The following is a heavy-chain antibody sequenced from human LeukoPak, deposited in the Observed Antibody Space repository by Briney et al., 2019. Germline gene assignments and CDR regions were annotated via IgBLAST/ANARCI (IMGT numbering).Heavy chain of an antibody. Sequence: PSETLSLTCTVSGGSISSSSYYWGWIRQPLGKGLEWIGSIYYSGSTYYNPSLKSRVTISVDTSKNQFSLKLSSVTAADTAVYYCARINPGYDFWSGYPSRFDYWGQGTLVTVSS. D-gene: IGHD3-3*01. CDR2: IYYSGST. CDR1: GGSISSSSYY. J-gene: IGHJ4*02. V-gene: IGHV4-39*01. CDR3: ARINPGYDFWSGYPSRFDY.